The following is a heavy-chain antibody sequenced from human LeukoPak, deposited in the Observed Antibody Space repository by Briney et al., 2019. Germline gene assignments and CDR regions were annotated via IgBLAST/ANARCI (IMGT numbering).Heavy chain of an antibody. V-gene: IGHV3-7*01. CDR2: IKTDGSEK. J-gene: IGHJ4*02. D-gene: IGHD3-22*01. Sequence: GGSLRLSCEGSGFTFSNYWMGWVRQAPGKGLQWVANIKTDGSEKYYVDSMKGRFTISRDNAKNSLYLQMNSLRAEDTAVYYCARGYDSTRYYFDYWGQGTLVTVSS. CDR1: GFTFSNYW. CDR3: ARGYDSTRYYFDY.